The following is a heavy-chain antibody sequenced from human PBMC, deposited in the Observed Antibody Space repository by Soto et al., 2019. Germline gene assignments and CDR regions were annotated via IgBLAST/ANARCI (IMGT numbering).Heavy chain of an antibody. J-gene: IGHJ6*02. CDR1: GGTFSSYA. V-gene: IGHV1-69*13. Sequence: SVKVSCKASGGTFSSYAISWVRQAPGQGLEWMGGIIPIFGTANYAQKFQGRVTITADESTSTAYMELSSLRSEDTAVYYCASLLEDTAMARDYYYGMDVWGQGTTVTVSS. CDR2: IIPIFGTA. D-gene: IGHD5-18*01. CDR3: ASLLEDTAMARDYYYGMDV.